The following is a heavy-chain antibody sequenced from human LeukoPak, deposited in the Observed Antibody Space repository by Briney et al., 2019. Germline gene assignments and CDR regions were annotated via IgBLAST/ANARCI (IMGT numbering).Heavy chain of an antibody. J-gene: IGHJ3*02. D-gene: IGHD3-3*01. CDR1: GFTFSSYS. CDR2: ISSSSSYI. Sequence: GGSLRLSCAASGFTFSSYSMNWVRQAPGKGLEWVSSISSSSSYIYYADSVEGRFTISGDNAKNSLYLQMNSLRAEDTAVYYCARDRNTRITIFGVVLDAFDIWGQGTMVTVSS. CDR3: ARDRNTRITIFGVVLDAFDI. V-gene: IGHV3-21*01.